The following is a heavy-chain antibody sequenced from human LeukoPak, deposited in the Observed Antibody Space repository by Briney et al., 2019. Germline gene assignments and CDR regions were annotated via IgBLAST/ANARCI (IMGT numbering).Heavy chain of an antibody. CDR3: ARDLKNYYDSSGYAGGY. D-gene: IGHD3-22*01. V-gene: IGHV3-33*08. J-gene: IGHJ4*02. CDR1: GFTFSGYT. CDR2: IWYDGSNK. Sequence: GGSLRLSCAASGFTFSGYTIHWVRQASGKGLEWVAVIWYDGSNKYYADSVKGRFTISRDNSKNTLYLQMNSLRAEDTAVYYCARDLKNYYDSSGYAGGYWGQGTLVTVSS.